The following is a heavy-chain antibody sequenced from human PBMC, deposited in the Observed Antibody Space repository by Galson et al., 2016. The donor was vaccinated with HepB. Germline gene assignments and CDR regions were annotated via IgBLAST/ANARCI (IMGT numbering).Heavy chain of an antibody. CDR3: ARVSYGSGSTLDY. CDR2: IDWDDDE. CDR1: GFSLSTSGMR. Sequence: PALVKPTQTLTLTCTFSGFSLSTSGMRVSWIRQPSGKALEWLARIDWDDDEYYSTSLKTRLTISKDTSKTQVVLTMTNMDAVDTATYYCARVSYGSGSTLDYWGQGTLVTVSS. D-gene: IGHD3-10*01. J-gene: IGHJ4*02. V-gene: IGHV2-70*04.